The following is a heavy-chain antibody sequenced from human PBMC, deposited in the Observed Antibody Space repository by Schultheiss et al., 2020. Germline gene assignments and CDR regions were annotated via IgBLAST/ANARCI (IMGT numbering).Heavy chain of an antibody. J-gene: IGHJ4*02. D-gene: IGHD3-22*01. V-gene: IGHV3-23*01. CDR1: GFTFSSYA. Sequence: GSLRLSCAASGFTFSSYAMSWVRQAPGKGLEWVSAISGSGGSTYYADSVKGRFTISRDNSKNTLYLQMNSLRAEDTAVYYCASGGPYYYDSSSSYWGQGTLVTVSS. CDR2: ISGSGGST. CDR3: ASGGPYYYDSSSSY.